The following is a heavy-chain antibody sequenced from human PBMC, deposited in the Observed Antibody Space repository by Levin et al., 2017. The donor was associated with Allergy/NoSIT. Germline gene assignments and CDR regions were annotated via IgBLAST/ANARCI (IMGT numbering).Heavy chain of an antibody. CDR1: GYTFTSHQ. J-gene: IGHJ4*02. V-gene: IGHV1-46*01. CDR2: FNSNGVTT. Sequence: GASVKVSCKASGYTFTSHQMHWVRRAPGHGLEWRGRFNSNGVTTSYAQKFQGRLTMTRDTSTSTVYMELSSLTSEDTAVYYCAGPAVSEWFSPGYWGQGTLVTVAS. CDR3: AGPAVSEWFSPGY. D-gene: IGHD3-3*01.